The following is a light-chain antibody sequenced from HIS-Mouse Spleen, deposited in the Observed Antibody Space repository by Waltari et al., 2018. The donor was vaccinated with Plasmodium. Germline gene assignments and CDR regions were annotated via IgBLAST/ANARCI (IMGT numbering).Light chain of an antibody. V-gene: IGLV2-11*01. J-gene: IGLJ2*01. CDR2: DIS. CDR3: CSYAGSYTWV. Sequence: QSALTQPRSVSGSPGQSVTISCTGTSSDVGGYNYVSWYQQHPGKAPKRMIYDISKRPSGVPDRFSGSNSGNTASLTISGLQAEDEADYYCCSYAGSYTWVFGGGTKLTVL. CDR1: SSDVGGYNY.